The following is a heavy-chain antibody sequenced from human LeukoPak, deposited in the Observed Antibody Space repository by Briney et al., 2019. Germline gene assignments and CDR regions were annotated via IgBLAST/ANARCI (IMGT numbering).Heavy chain of an antibody. CDR2: INPNSGGT. J-gene: IGHJ5*01. Sequence: ASVKVSCKASGYTFTGYYMHWVRQAPGQGLEWMGWINPNSGGTNYAQKFQGRVTMTRDTSISTAYMELSRLRSDDTAVYYCAGDSPADNWFDPWGKGTTVTVSS. D-gene: IGHD2-2*01. CDR1: GYTFTGYY. V-gene: IGHV1-2*02. CDR3: AGDSPADNWFDP.